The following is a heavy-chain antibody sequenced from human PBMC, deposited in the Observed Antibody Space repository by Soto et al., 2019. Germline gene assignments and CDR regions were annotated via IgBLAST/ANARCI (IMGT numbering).Heavy chain of an antibody. CDR2: IIPIFGTA. CDR3: ARSKGGGTVGASDY. V-gene: IGHV1-69*01. Sequence: QVQLVQSGAEVKKPASSVKVSCKASGGTFSSYAISWVRQAPGQGLEWMGGIIPIFGTANYAQKFQGSDTITAEASTSTARLAGGSPRSADTAVYYWARSKGGGTVGASDYWGQGTLVTVSS. J-gene: IGHJ4*02. CDR1: GGTFSSYA. D-gene: IGHD1-26*01.